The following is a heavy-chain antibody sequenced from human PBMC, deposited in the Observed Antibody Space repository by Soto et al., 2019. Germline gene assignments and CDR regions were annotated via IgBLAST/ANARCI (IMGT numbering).Heavy chain of an antibody. CDR1: GCTFSSYS. CDR2: ISSSSSYI. D-gene: IGHD3-9*01. Sequence: PGGSLRLSCAASGCTFSSYSMKWVRQAPGKGLEWVSSISSSSSYIYYADSVKGRFTISRDNAQNSLYLQMNSLRAEHTAVYYCARDHGVFESRYFNYWGQGTLVTVSS. CDR3: ARDHGVFESRYFNY. J-gene: IGHJ4*02. V-gene: IGHV3-21*01.